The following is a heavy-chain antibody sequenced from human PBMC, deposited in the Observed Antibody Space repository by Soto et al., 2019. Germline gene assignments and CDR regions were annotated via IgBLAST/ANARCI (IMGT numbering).Heavy chain of an antibody. J-gene: IGHJ3*02. CDR1: GGTFSSYA. D-gene: IGHD6-19*01. CDR3: ASGNSSGWHAFDI. Sequence: SVKVSFKASGGTFSSYAISWLRQAPGQGLERMGGIIPIFGTANYAQKFQGRVTITADESTSTAYMELSSLRSEDTAVYYCASGNSSGWHAFDIWGQGTMVTVSS. CDR2: IIPIFGTA. V-gene: IGHV1-69*13.